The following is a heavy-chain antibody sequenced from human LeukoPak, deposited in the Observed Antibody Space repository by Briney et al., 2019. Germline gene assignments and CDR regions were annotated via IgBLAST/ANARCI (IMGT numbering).Heavy chain of an antibody. CDR2: IHYSGST. D-gene: IGHD4-11*01. Sequence: TLSLTCTVSGGSISSYSWSWIRQPPGKGPEWIGYIHYSGSTNNNPSLKSRVTISVDTSKNQFSLKLSSVTAADTAVYYCARGRADYSNFNNWFDPWGQGTLVTVSS. CDR3: ARGRADYSNFNNWFDP. J-gene: IGHJ5*02. CDR1: GGSISSYS. V-gene: IGHV4-59*01.